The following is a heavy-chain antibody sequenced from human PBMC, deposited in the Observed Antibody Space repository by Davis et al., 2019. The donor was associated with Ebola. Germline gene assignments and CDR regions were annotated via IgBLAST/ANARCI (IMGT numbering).Heavy chain of an antibody. CDR3: ARQGFFDY. CDR2: INAGNGNT. V-gene: IGHV1-3*01. CDR1: GYTFTNYD. Sequence: SVKVSCKTSGYTFTNYDINWVRQAPGQRLEWMGWINAGNGNTKYSQKFQGRVTITRDTSASTAYMELSSLRSEDTAVYYCARQGFFDYWGQGTLVTVSS. J-gene: IGHJ4*02.